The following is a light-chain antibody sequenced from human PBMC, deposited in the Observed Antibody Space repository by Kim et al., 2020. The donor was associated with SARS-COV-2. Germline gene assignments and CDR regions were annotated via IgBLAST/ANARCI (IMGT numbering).Light chain of an antibody. Sequence: DIQMTQSPSSMSASIGDNITMTCRASQGISSWLAWYQQKPGKAPRLVIYAASTLHSGVPSRFSGRGSGTDFTLTISSLQPEDFATYNCRQANSFPHTFGQGTKLEI. CDR2: AAS. CDR1: QGISSW. V-gene: IGKV1-12*01. J-gene: IGKJ2*01. CDR3: RQANSFPHT.